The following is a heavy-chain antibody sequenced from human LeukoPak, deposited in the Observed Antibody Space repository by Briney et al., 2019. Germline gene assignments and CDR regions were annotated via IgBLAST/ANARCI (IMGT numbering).Heavy chain of an antibody. D-gene: IGHD1-14*01. V-gene: IGHV3-7*01. J-gene: IGHJ4*02. CDR3: ARDRGRNSFDY. CDR2: IKQDGSER. CDR1: GFTFSNFW. Sequence: GGSLRLSCTASGFTFSNFWMSWVRQAPGKGLEWVANIKQDGSERYYVDSVKGRFTISRDNAENSVYLQMDRLTAEDTAIYYCARDRGRNSFDYWGQGTLVSVSS.